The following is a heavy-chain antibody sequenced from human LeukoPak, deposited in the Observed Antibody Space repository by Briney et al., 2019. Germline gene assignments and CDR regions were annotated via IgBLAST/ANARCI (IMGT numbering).Heavy chain of an antibody. Sequence: SETLSLTCSVYGGSITAYCWSWIRQPPGKGLEWIGEINHSRGTKYNPSLESRVTILLDASKNEFSLNLNSVTAADTAVYYCAGEDYYFDSWGQGTLVTVSS. CDR1: GGSITAYC. J-gene: IGHJ4*02. CDR2: INHSRGT. CDR3: AGEDYYFDS. V-gene: IGHV4-34*01.